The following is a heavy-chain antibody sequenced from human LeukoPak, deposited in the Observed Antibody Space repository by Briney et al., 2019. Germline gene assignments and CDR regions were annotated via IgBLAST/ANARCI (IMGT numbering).Heavy chain of an antibody. V-gene: IGHV1-69*13. CDR3: AREGRRMGSYYYTDDY. CDR1: GGTFSSYA. D-gene: IGHD1-26*01. J-gene: IGHJ4*02. Sequence: GASVKVSCKASGGTFSSYAISWVRQAPGQGLEWMGGIIPIFGTANYAQKFQGRVTITADESTSTAYMELSSLRSEDTAVYYCAREGRRMGSYYYTDDYWGQGTLVTVSS. CDR2: IIPIFGTA.